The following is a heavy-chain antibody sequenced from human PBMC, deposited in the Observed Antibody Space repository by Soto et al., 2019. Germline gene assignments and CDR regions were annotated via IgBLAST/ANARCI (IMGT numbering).Heavy chain of an antibody. CDR2: ILVDGRT. V-gene: IGHV3-23*01. CDR3: AKATATGGGAFDI. D-gene: IGHD2-8*02. CDR1: GFICSSYD. Sequence: LRLSCAASGFICSSYDMSWVRQAPGKGLEWVSTILVDGRTFYVDSVKGRFTISRDNSKNTVYLQMNSLTAGDTALYYCAKATATGGGAFDICGQGTMVTVSS. J-gene: IGHJ3*02.